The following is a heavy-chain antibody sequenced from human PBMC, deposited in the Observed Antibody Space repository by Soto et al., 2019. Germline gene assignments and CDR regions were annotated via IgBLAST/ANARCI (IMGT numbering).Heavy chain of an antibody. CDR1: GGTFSSYA. CDR3: AEAIGGTVTYGNYYYGMDV. J-gene: IGHJ6*02. Sequence: QVQLVQSGAEVKKPGSSVKVSCKASGGTFSSYAISWVRQAPGQGLEWMGGIIPIFGTANYAQKFQGRVTITADESTSTAYMELCSLRSEDTAVYYCAEAIGGTVTYGNYYYGMDVWGQGTTVTVSS. D-gene: IGHD4-17*01. CDR2: IIPIFGTA. V-gene: IGHV1-69*12.